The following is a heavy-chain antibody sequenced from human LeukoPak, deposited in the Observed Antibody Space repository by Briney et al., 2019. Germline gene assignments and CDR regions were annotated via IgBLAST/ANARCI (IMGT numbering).Heavy chain of an antibody. J-gene: IGHJ3*02. D-gene: IGHD2-21*02. CDR3: AGYPRDGPAIRAFDI. Sequence: PSETLSLTCTVSGGSISSYYWSWIRQPPGKGLEWIGYINYSGSTNYNPSLKSRVTISVDTSKNQFSLKLSSVTAADTAVYYCAGYPRDGPAIRAFDIWGQGTMGTVSS. CDR2: INYSGST. V-gene: IGHV4-59*01. CDR1: GGSISSYY.